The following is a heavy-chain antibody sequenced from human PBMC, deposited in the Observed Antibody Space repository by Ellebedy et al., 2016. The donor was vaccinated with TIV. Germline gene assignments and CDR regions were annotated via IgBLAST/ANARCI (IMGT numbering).Heavy chain of an antibody. D-gene: IGHD6-19*01. CDR2: ISNTGSRT. CDR3: AKGRGGGSDSSAPRYYFDS. CDR1: GFTFSSYA. V-gene: IGHV3-23*01. J-gene: IGHJ4*02. Sequence: GESLKISCAASGFTFSSYAMSWVRQAPGKWLEWVSTISNTGSRTYYADSVEGRFIISRDNSKRTLYLQMNSLRAEDTAVYYCAKGRGGGSDSSAPRYYFDSWGLGTLVTVSS.